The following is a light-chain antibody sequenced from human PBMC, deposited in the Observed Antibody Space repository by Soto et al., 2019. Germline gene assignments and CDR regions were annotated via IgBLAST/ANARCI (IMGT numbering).Light chain of an antibody. Sequence: EIVLTQSPGTLSLSPGERATLSCRASQSVSSSSLAWYQQKPGQAPRLLIYDASSRATGIPDRFSGSGSGTDFTLIISRLEPEDFAVYYCQQYGSSPLTFGGGTKVDIK. J-gene: IGKJ4*01. CDR2: DAS. V-gene: IGKV3-20*01. CDR1: QSVSSSS. CDR3: QQYGSSPLT.